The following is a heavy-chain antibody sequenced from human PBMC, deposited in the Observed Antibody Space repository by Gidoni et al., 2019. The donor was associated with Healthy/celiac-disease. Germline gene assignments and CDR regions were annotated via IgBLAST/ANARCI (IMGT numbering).Heavy chain of an antibody. D-gene: IGHD6-19*01. Sequence: QVQLQESGPGLVKPSETLSLTCTVTGGSIRSYYWIWIRQPPGKGLEGIGYIFYSGSTNYKPSRKSRVTISVDTSKNQFSLKLSSVPAADTAVYYCARHPPKEWLVNYFDYWGQGTLVTVSS. V-gene: IGHV4-59*08. CDR3: ARHPPKEWLVNYFDY. J-gene: IGHJ4*02. CDR1: GGSIRSYY. CDR2: IFYSGST.